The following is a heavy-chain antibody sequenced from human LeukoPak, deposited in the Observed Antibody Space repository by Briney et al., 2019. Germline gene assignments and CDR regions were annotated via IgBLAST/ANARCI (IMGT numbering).Heavy chain of an antibody. V-gene: IGHV1-2*02. Sequence: GASVKVSCKASGYTFTGYYMHWVRQAPGQGLEWMGWINPNSGGTNYAQKFQGRVTMTRDTSISTAYMELSRLRSDDTAVYYCARNLDGYNYGGFDYWGQGTLVTVSS. CDR1: GYTFTGYY. D-gene: IGHD5-24*01. CDR3: ARNLDGYNYGGFDY. J-gene: IGHJ4*02. CDR2: INPNSGGT.